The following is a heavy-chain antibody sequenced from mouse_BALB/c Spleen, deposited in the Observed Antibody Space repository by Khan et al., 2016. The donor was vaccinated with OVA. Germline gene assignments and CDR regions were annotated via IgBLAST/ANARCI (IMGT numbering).Heavy chain of an antibody. CDR1: GYSITSGYG. J-gene: IGHJ2*01. V-gene: IGHV3-2*02. CDR3: ARTARIKY. Sequence: EVQLQESGPGLVKPSQSLSLTCTVTGYSITSGYGWNWIRQFPGKKLEWMGYISYSGSTNYNPSLNSRISITRDTSKNQFFLQLNSVTTEDTATYYCARTARIKYWGQGTTLTVSS. CDR2: ISYSGST. D-gene: IGHD1-2*01.